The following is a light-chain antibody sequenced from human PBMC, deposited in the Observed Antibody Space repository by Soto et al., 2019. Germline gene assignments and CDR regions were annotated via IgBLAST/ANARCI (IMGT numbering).Light chain of an antibody. CDR3: QQYGSSPSWT. CDR2: AAS. CDR1: QSVSSD. V-gene: IGKV3-20*01. J-gene: IGKJ1*01. Sequence: EIVMTQSPATLSVSPGERATLSCRASQSVSSDLAWYQHKPGQAPRLLIYAASSRATGIPDRFSGSGSGTDFTLTINRLEPEDFAVYYCQQYGSSPSWTFGQGTKVDIK.